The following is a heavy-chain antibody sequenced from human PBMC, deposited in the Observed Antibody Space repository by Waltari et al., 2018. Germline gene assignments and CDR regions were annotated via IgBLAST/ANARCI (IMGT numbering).Heavy chain of an antibody. Sequence: QLQLQESGPGLVKPSETLSLTCTVSGGSISSSSYYWGWIRQPPGKGLEWIGGIYYSGSTYYNPSLKSRVTISVETSKNQFSLKLSSVTAADTAVYYCARLTMFGVVTTYYMDVWGKGTTVTVSS. V-gene: IGHV4-39*01. CDR3: ARLTMFGVVTTYYMDV. D-gene: IGHD3-3*01. J-gene: IGHJ6*03. CDR2: IYYSGST. CDR1: GGSISSSSYY.